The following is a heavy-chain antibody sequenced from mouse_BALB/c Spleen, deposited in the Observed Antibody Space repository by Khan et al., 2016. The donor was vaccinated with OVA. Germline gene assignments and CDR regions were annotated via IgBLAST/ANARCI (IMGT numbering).Heavy chain of an antibody. V-gene: IGHV1-7*01. Sequence: QVQLKQSGAELAKPGASVKMSCKASGYTFTSYWMHWIKQRPGQGLEWIGYINPSTGYTEYNQKFKDKATLTTDTSSSTAYMQLSSLTSEDSAVNYWARRGLYGIFPYWGQGTLVTVSA. J-gene: IGHJ3*01. D-gene: IGHD2-1*01. CDR2: INPSTGYT. CDR1: GYTFTSYW. CDR3: ARRGLYGIFPY.